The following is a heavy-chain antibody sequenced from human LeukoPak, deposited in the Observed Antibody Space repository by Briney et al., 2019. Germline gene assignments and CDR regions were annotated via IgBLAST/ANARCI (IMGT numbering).Heavy chain of an antibody. Sequence: SLRLSCAASGFTVSSNYMSWVRQAPGKGLEWVSGISWNSGSIGYADSVKGRFTISRDNAKNSLYLQMNSLRAEDTALYYCAKDMDEFGPRGKDAFDIWGQGTMVTVSS. CDR2: ISWNSGSI. D-gene: IGHD2-2*03. J-gene: IGHJ3*02. CDR1: GFTVSSNY. V-gene: IGHV3-9*01. CDR3: AKDMDEFGPRGKDAFDI.